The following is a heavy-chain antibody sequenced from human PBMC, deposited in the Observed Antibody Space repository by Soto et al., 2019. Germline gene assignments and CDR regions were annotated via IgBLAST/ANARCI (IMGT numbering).Heavy chain of an antibody. J-gene: IGHJ6*02. V-gene: IGHV6-1*01. D-gene: IGHD5-12*01. Sequence: SQTLSLTCAISGDTVSTNTAALNWIRQSPSRGLEWLGRIYYKSRWYNDYSESLKSRIAIIPDTSRNQFSLQLNSVIPEDTAVYYCARDWGYDPDPTYYYGMDVWAKGPRSPSP. CDR3: ARDWGYDPDPTYYYGMDV. CDR2: IYYKSRWYN. CDR1: GDTVSTNTAA.